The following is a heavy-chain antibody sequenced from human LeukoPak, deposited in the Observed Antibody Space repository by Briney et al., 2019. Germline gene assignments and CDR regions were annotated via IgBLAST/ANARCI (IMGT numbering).Heavy chain of an antibody. J-gene: IGHJ4*02. CDR2: INPDGSTT. Sequence: GGSLRLSCAASGFTLSSYWMHWVRQVPGKGLVWVSRINPDGSTTTYADSVKGRFTISRDNAKNTLYSQMNSLRAEDTAVYYCARVRVGAYDFEYWGQGTLVTDSS. CDR1: GFTLSSYW. V-gene: IGHV3-74*01. D-gene: IGHD3-10*01. CDR3: ARVRVGAYDFEY.